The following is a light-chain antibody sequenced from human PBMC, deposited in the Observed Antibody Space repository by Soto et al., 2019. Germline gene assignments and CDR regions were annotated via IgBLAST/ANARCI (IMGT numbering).Light chain of an antibody. CDR3: SSFSSTSTLYV. CDR1: NSDVGGHNY. Sequence: VLTQPASVSGSPGQSITISCTGTNSDVGGHNYVSWYQHHPGKAPKLMIYEVSNRPSGVSNRFSGSKSGNTASLTISGLQAGDEADYHCSSFSSTSTLYVFGTGTKVTVL. J-gene: IGLJ1*01. V-gene: IGLV2-14*01. CDR2: EVS.